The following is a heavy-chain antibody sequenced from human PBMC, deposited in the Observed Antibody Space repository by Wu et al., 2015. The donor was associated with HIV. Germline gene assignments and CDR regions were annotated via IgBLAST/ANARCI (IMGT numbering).Heavy chain of an antibody. V-gene: IGHV1-69*05. D-gene: IGHD6-19*01. CDR1: GGTFSSYA. CDR3: ARDVSRRGIAVAGLNWFDP. Sequence: QVQLVQSGAEVKKPGSSVKVSCKASGGTFSSYAISWVRQAPGQGLEWMGGIIPIFGTANYAQKFQGRVTITTDESTSTAYMELSSLRSEDTAVYYCARDVSRRGIAVAGLNWFDPWGQGTLVTVSS. CDR2: IIPIFGTA. J-gene: IGHJ5*02.